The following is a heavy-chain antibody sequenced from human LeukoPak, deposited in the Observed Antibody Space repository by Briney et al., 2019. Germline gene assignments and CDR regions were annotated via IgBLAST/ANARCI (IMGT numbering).Heavy chain of an antibody. D-gene: IGHD2-2*01. CDR1: GYTFTGYY. CDR3: ARDRVVPAANLLYY. J-gene: IGHJ4*02. CDR2: IIPILGIA. Sequence: SVKVSCKASGYTFTGYYMHWVRQAPGQGLEWMGRIIPILGIANYAQKFQGRVTITADKSTSTAYMELSSLRSEDTAVYYCARDRVVPAANLLYYWGQGTLVTVSS. V-gene: IGHV1-69*04.